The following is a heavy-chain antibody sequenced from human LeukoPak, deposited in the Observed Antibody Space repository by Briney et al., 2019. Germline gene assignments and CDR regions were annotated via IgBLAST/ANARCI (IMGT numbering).Heavy chain of an antibody. V-gene: IGHV3-30*02. D-gene: IGHD2-2*01. CDR1: GFTFSSYG. Sequence: GVAVRLSCAASGFTFSSYGMHWVRQAPGKGLAWVAVIWYDGSNKYYADSVKGRFTISRDNSKNTLYLQMNSLRAEDTAVYYCAKEYTKLGYCSSTSCPTGFNYWGEGTLVTVST. CDR3: AKEYTKLGYCSSTSCPTGFNY. CDR2: IWYDGSNK. J-gene: IGHJ4*02.